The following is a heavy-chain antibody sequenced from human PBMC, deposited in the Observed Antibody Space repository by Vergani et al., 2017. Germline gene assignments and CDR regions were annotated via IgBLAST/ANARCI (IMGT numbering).Heavy chain of an antibody. J-gene: IGHJ6*02. CDR1: GFTFSSYA. Sequence: EVQLLESGGGLVQPGGSLRLSCAASGFTFSSYAMSWVRQAPGKGLEWVSAISGSGGSTYYAASVKGRFTISSDNAKNTLYLQMNSLRAEDTSVYYCAKDHGEGLYFDWLLPRPNIYGMDVWGQGTTVTVSS. D-gene: IGHD3-9*01. CDR2: ISGSGGST. V-gene: IGHV3-23*01. CDR3: AKDHGEGLYFDWLLPRPNIYGMDV.